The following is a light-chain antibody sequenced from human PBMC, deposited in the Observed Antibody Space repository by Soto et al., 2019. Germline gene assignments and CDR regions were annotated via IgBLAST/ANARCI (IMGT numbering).Light chain of an antibody. CDR1: SGDIGGYNY. CDR2: DVS. Sequence: QSALTQPASVSGSPGQSITISCTGTSGDIGGYNYVAWYQQHPGKAPKRMINDVSNRPAGISNRFSGSKSGNTASLTISGLQAEDEADYYCSSYTSSATLVFGGGTKLTVL. CDR3: SSYTSSATLV. J-gene: IGLJ2*01. V-gene: IGLV2-14*03.